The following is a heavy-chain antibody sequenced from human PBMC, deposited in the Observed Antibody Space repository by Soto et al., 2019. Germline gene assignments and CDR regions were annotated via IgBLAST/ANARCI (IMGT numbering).Heavy chain of an antibody. Sequence: GESLKISCAASGFTFSSYAMHWVRQAPGKGLEWVAVISYDGSNKYYADSVKGRFTISRDNSKNTLYLQMNSLRAEDTAVYYCASLRGWWNYVFDYWGQGTLVTVSS. CDR1: GFTFSSYA. CDR3: ASLRGWWNYVFDY. J-gene: IGHJ4*02. CDR2: ISYDGSNK. D-gene: IGHD1-7*01. V-gene: IGHV3-30*04.